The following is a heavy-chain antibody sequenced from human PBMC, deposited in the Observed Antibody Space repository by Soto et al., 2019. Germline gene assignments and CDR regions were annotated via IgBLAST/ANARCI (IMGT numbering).Heavy chain of an antibody. J-gene: IGHJ4*02. CDR2: IYYSGST. Sequence: PSESLSLTCTVSGGSICSSSYYWGWIRQPPGKGLEWIGSIYYSGSTYYNPSLKSRVTISVDTSKNQFSLKLSSVTAADTAVYYCARQRRIVGATNRSYYFDYWGQGTLVTVSS. CDR1: GGSICSSSYY. V-gene: IGHV4-39*01. CDR3: ARQRRIVGATNRSYYFDY. D-gene: IGHD1-26*01.